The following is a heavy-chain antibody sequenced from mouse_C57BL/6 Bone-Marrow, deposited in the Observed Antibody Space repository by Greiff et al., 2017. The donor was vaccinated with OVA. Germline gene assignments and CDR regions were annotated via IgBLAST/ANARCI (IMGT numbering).Heavy chain of an antibody. Sequence: EVQLQQSGGGLVKPGGSLKLSCAASGFTFSDYGMHWVRQAPEKGLEWVAYISSGSSTNYYADTVKGRFTISRDNAKNTLFLQMTSLRSEDTAMYYCARRLQMDYWGQGTSVTVSS. J-gene: IGHJ4*01. CDR3: ARRLQMDY. V-gene: IGHV5-17*01. D-gene: IGHD2-4*01. CDR2: ISSGSSTN. CDR1: GFTFSDYG.